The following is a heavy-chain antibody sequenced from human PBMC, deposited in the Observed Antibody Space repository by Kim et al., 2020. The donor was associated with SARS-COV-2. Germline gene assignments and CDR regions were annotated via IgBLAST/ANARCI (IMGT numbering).Heavy chain of an antibody. D-gene: IGHD1-26*01. Sequence: YNPSSQGRGTISADRSISIAYLQWSSLKASDTAMYYCARRFSGSPSYFDYWGQGTLVTVSS. CDR3: ARRFSGSPSYFDY. J-gene: IGHJ4*02. V-gene: IGHV5-51*01.